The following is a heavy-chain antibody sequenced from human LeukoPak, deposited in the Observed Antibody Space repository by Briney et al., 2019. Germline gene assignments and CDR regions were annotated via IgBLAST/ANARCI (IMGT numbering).Heavy chain of an antibody. D-gene: IGHD1-14*01. Sequence: SETLSLTCTVSGGSISSYYWSWIRQPPGKGLEWIASIYHSGNTYYNPSLQSRVTISVDTSSDRFSLILNSVTAADTALYYCAPSPNLDRHDFWGQGTLVTVSS. CDR2: IYHSGNT. CDR3: APSPNLDRHDF. CDR1: GGSISSYY. J-gene: IGHJ4*02. V-gene: IGHV4-59*04.